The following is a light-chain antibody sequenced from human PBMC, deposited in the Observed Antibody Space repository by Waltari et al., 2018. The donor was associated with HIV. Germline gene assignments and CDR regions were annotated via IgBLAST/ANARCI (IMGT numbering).Light chain of an antibody. J-gene: IGKJ4*01. CDR1: QDISNY. V-gene: IGKV1-NL1*01. CDR3: QQNFGVPLT. Sequence: DIQMTQSPSSLSASIGDTVTIPCRASQDISNYVSWFQQRPGEVPKLLVHGAFILQRGVPSRFSGSGSGTDYSLSSRGLQAEDFATYFCQQNFGVPLTFGGGTRVDI. CDR2: GAF.